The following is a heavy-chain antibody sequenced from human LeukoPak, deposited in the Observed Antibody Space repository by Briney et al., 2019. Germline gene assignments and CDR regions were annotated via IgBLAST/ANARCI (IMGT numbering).Heavy chain of an antibody. CDR2: ISYDESKK. Sequence: GGSLRLSCAASGFTFSDYVMNWVRQAPGKGLGWVAVISYDESKKYCADSVKGRFTISRDNSKNTLYLEMNSLRTEDSAVYYCAGSYGSGTYYLDYWGQGTLVTVSS. V-gene: IGHV3-30-3*01. D-gene: IGHD3-10*01. CDR1: GFTFSDYV. CDR3: AGSYGSGTYYLDY. J-gene: IGHJ4*02.